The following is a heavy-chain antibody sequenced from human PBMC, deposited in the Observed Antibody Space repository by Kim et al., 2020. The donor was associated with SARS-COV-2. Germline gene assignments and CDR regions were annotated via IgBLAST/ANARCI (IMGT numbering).Heavy chain of an antibody. Sequence: SETLSLTCTVSGGSISSGGYYWSWIRQHPGKGLEWIGYIYYSGSTYYNPSLKSRVTISVDTSKNQFSLKLSSVTAADTAVYYCEREHLGLFDYWGQGTLVTVSS. CDR1: GGSISSGGYY. D-gene: IGHD3-16*01. V-gene: IGHV4-31*03. CDR3: EREHLGLFDY. CDR2: IYYSGST. J-gene: IGHJ4*02.